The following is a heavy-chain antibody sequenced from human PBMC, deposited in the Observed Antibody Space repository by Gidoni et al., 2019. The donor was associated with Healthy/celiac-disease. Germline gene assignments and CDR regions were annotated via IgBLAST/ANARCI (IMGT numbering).Heavy chain of an antibody. CDR3: ARIWIVGATTAFDI. D-gene: IGHD1-26*01. CDR1: GFSLSTSGMC. V-gene: IGHV2-70*15. J-gene: IGHJ3*02. Sequence: QVTLRESGPALVKPTQTLTLTCTFSGFSLSTSGMCVSWIRQPPGKALEWLARIDWDDDKYYSTSLKTRLTISKDTSKNQVVLTMTNMDPVDTATYYCARIWIVGATTAFDIWGQGTMVTVSS. CDR2: IDWDDDK.